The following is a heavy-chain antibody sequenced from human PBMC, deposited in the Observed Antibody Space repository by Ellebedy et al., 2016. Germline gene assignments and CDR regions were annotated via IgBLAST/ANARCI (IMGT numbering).Heavy chain of an antibody. D-gene: IGHD3-10*01. V-gene: IGHV3-48*01. Sequence: GESLKISXVASGFSLGTNSMNWVRQTPGKGLEWLAGISSSSGTIYYADSVKGRFTISRDNAKNSLYLQMDSLRAEDTAVYYCAKSGESAYYFDFWGQGTPVTVSS. J-gene: IGHJ4*02. CDR3: AKSGESAYYFDF. CDR2: ISSSSGTI. CDR1: GFSLGTNS.